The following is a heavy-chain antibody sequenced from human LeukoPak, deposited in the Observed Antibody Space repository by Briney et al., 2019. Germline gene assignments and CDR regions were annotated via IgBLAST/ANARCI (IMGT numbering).Heavy chain of an antibody. Sequence: GGSLRLSCAASGFTFSSYAMSWVRQAPGKGLEWASAISGSGGSTYYADSVKGRFTISRDNSENTLYLQMNSLRAEDTAVYYCAKPMPAARNAFDIWGQGTMVTVSS. D-gene: IGHD2-2*01. CDR1: GFTFSSYA. V-gene: IGHV3-23*01. CDR2: ISGSGGST. CDR3: AKPMPAARNAFDI. J-gene: IGHJ3*02.